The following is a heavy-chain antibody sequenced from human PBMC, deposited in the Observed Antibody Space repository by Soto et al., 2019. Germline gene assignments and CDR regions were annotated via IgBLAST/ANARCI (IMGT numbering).Heavy chain of an antibody. J-gene: IGHJ4*02. D-gene: IGHD6-19*01. V-gene: IGHV4-61*01. Sequence: SETLFLTGSVSGGSVSDRSYYWSWIRQPPGKSLYWIGSVYYSGTPHYYPSLKSRVTISVDLSKNRFSLRLSSVTTADTALYYCARTSAGPNPLLLRYFFDYWVQGTLLAVSS. CDR1: GGSVSDRSYY. CDR2: VYYSGTP. CDR3: ARTSAGPNPLLLRYFFDY.